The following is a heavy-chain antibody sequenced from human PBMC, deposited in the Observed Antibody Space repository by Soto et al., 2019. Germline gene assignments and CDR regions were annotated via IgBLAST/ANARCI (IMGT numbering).Heavy chain of an antibody. V-gene: IGHV1-18*01. Sequence: QVQLVQSGAEVKKPGASVKVSCKASGYTFTSYGISWVRQAPGQGLEWMGWISAYNGNTNYAQKLQGRVTMTTDTSTSTADMERRSLRSDDTAVYYCAREYPRIAVAGTSYFDYWGQGTLVTVSS. CDR3: AREYPRIAVAGTSYFDY. CDR1: GYTFTSYG. CDR2: ISAYNGNT. J-gene: IGHJ4*02. D-gene: IGHD6-19*01.